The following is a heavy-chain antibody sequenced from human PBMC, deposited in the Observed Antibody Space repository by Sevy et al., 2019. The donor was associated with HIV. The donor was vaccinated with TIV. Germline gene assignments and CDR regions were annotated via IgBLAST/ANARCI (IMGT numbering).Heavy chain of an antibody. CDR3: ATGREYYEGNSGYFDY. V-gene: IGHV1-24*01. Sequence: ASVKVSCKLSGYTLTQLSMHWVRQAPGKGLEWLGSFDPEDGERIYAQKFQGRFTMTAETSTDTAYMELSSLRSEDTAIYYCATGREYYEGNSGYFDYWGQGTLVTVSS. D-gene: IGHD3-3*01. CDR2: FDPEDGER. CDR1: GYTLTQLS. J-gene: IGHJ4*02.